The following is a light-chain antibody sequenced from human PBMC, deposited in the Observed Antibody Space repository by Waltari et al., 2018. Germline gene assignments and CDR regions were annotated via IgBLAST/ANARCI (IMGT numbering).Light chain of an antibody. Sequence: DTQMTQSPSTLSASVGDRVTITCRASQSILTWLAWYQQKPGKAPRLLISKAFNLESGVPGRFSGSASGTEFNLTISSLQPDDSATYYCQQYHDYSAFGQGTKLEIK. J-gene: IGKJ2*01. CDR2: KAF. CDR3: QQYHDYSA. V-gene: IGKV1-5*03. CDR1: QSILTW.